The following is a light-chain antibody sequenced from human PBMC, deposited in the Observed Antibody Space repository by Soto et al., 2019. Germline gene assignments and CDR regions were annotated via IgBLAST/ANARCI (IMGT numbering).Light chain of an antibody. CDR2: DVS. CDR1: SSDVGGYNY. J-gene: IGLJ1*01. CDR3: CSYAGRYTYV. V-gene: IGLV2-11*01. Sequence: QSVLTQPRSVSGSPGQSVTISCSGTSSDVGGYNYVSWYQQHPGKVPKLMIYDVSKRPSGVPDRFSGSKSGNTASLTISGLQAEDEADYSCCSYAGRYTYVFGTGTKVTVL.